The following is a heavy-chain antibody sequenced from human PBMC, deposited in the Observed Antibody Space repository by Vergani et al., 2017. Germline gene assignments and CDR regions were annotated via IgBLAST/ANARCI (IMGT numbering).Heavy chain of an antibody. Sequence: QVQLQESGPGLVKPLGTLSLTCSVSGCPLSTTDWWSWVRPSPERGLEWIGKIGHSGSTYFNASFASRVSMSVDWSVKQFSLYLRSVTAADTAVYYCARNPIGSSYYEYWGQGILVTVSS. J-gene: IGHJ4*02. D-gene: IGHD3-10*01. CDR2: IGHSGST. V-gene: IGHV4-4*03. CDR3: ARNPIGSSYYEY. CDR1: GCPLSTTDW.